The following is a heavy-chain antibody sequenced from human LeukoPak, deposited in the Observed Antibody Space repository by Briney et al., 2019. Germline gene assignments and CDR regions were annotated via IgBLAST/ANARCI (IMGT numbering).Heavy chain of an antibody. CDR3: AKDHLVVVSAPYFDY. D-gene: IGHD2-15*01. CDR1: GFIFSSYA. Sequence: GGSLRLSSASSGFIFSSYAMSWVRQAPGKGLEWVSAISGSGGSTYYADSVKGRFTISRDNSKNTLYLQMNSLRAEDTAVYYCAKDHLVVVSAPYFDYWGQGTLVTVST. V-gene: IGHV3-23*01. J-gene: IGHJ4*02. CDR2: ISGSGGST.